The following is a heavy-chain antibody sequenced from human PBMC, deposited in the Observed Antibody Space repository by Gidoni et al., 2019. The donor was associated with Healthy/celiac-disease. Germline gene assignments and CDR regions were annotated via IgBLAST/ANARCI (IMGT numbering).Heavy chain of an antibody. CDR1: GGSFSGYY. Sequence: QVQLQQWGAGLLKPSETLSLTCAVYGGSFSGYYWSWIRQPPGKGLEWIGEINHSGSTNYNPSLKSRVTISVDTSKNQFSLKLSSVTAADTAVYYCARALRLAAAVDNYYYYGMDVWGQGTTVTVSS. CDR3: ARALRLAAAVDNYYYYGMDV. V-gene: IGHV4-34*01. D-gene: IGHD6-13*01. J-gene: IGHJ6*02. CDR2: INHSGST.